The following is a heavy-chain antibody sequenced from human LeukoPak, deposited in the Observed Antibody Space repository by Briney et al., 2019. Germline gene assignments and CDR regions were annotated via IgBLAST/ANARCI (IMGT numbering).Heavy chain of an antibody. Sequence: TSETLSLTCAVSGYSISSGNYWGWIRQPPGKGLDWIATMDHSGNTYYNPSLKSRLTISVDTSKNQFSLRLSSATAADTAVYYCAKQGPTVVTHFDTWGQGTLVTVSS. CDR1: GYSISSGNY. V-gene: IGHV4-38-2*01. D-gene: IGHD4-23*01. CDR3: AKQGPTVVTHFDT. J-gene: IGHJ4*02. CDR2: MDHSGNT.